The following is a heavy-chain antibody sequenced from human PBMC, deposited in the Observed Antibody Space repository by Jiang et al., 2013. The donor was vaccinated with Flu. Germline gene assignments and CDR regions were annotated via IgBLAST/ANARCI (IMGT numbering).Heavy chain of an antibody. CDR2: IYYSGST. Sequence: GSIYYSGSTYYNPSLKSRVTTSVDTSKNQFLPRNVDSVTAADTAVYYCARQYVSRWELLRSGYFDIWGRGTLVTVSS. CDR3: ARQYVSRWELLRSGYFDI. J-gene: IGHJ2*01. D-gene: IGHD1-26*01. V-gene: IGHV4-39*06.